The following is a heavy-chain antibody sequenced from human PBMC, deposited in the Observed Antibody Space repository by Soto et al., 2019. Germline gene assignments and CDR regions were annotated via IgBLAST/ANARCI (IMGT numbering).Heavy chain of an antibody. J-gene: IGHJ4*02. CDR1: GFIFSRYG. D-gene: IGHD2-21*02. V-gene: IGHV3-30*03. CDR2: ISYDGGER. Sequence: SLRLSCGGSGFIFSRYGMHWVRQAPGKGLEWVTGISYDGGERFYADSVKGRFTISRDNSKNRLDLQMSSLRPEDTAVYYCARDLPLYCRGDCNFDFWGQGTLVTVS. CDR3: ARDLPLYCRGDCNFDF.